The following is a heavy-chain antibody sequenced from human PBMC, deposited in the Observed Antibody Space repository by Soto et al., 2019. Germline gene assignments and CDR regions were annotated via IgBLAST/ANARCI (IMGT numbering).Heavy chain of an antibody. CDR2: ISSSNSPI. CDR1: GFTFSSYS. V-gene: IGHV3-48*01. D-gene: IGHD2-15*01. J-gene: IGHJ4*02. Sequence: GGSLRLSCAASGFTFSSYSMNWVRQAPGKGLEWVSYISSSNSPIYYADSVKGRFSISRDNAKNSLYLQMNSLRAEDTAVYYCARDKGYVSDYWGQGTLVTVST. CDR3: ARDKGYVSDY.